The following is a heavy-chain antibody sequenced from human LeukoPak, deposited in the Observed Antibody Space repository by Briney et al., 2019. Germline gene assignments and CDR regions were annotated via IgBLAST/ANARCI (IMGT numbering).Heavy chain of an antibody. J-gene: IGHJ4*02. V-gene: IGHV3-11*05. Sequence: PGGSLRLSCAASGFTFSDYYMSWIRQAPGKGLEWVSYISSSSSYINYADSVKGRFSISRDNAKNSLYLQMNSLRAEDTAVYYCAKDLGRYRNNFFDYWGQGNLVTVSS. D-gene: IGHD1-26*01. CDR2: ISSSSSYI. CDR3: AKDLGRYRNNFFDY. CDR1: GFTFSDYY.